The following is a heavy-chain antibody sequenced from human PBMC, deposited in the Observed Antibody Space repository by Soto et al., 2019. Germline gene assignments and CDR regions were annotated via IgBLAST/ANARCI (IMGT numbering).Heavy chain of an antibody. Sequence: PGESLKISCKGSGYSFTSYWIGWVRQMPGKGLEWMGIIYPGDSDTRYSPSFQGQVTISADKSISTAYLQWSSLKASDTAMYYCARQPFYCSGGSCYSDDCWGQGTLVTVSS. J-gene: IGHJ4*02. V-gene: IGHV5-51*01. CDR1: GYSFTSYW. CDR3: ARQPFYCSGGSCYSDDC. CDR2: IYPGDSDT. D-gene: IGHD2-15*01.